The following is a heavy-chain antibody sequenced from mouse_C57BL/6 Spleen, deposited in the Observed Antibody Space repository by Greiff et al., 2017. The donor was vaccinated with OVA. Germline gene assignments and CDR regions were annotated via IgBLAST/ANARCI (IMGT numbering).Heavy chain of an antibody. CDR1: GYSFTSYY. CDR2: IYPGSGNT. V-gene: IGHV1-66*01. CDR3: AGLWGDWYFDV. Sequence: QVQLQQSGPELVKPGASVKISCKASGYSFTSYYIHWVKQRPGQGLEWIGWIYPGSGNTKYNEKFKGKATLTADTSSSTAYMQLSSLTSEDSAVYYCAGLWGDWYFDVWGKGTTVTVSS. D-gene: IGHD6-5*01. J-gene: IGHJ1*03.